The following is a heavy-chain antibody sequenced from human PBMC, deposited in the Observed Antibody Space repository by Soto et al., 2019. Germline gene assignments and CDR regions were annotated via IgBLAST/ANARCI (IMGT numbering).Heavy chain of an antibody. CDR3: AREGEYWFDP. Sequence: LRLSCVASGFNFSDHYMTWIRQAPGKGLEWVSSISSSGTTKEYADSVKGRFTISRDNAKNSLSLQMNSLRAEDTAVYYCAREGEYWFDPWGQGTLVTVSS. CDR1: GFNFSDHY. CDR2: ISSSGTTK. D-gene: IGHD3-16*01. V-gene: IGHV3-11*01. J-gene: IGHJ5*02.